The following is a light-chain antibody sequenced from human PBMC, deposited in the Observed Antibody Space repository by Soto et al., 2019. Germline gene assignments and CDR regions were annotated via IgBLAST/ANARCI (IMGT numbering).Light chain of an antibody. CDR3: SSYVTSGTLV. CDR2: EVS. Sequence: QSALTQAASVSGSPGQSITISCTGPSSAIGGSDYVSWYQKHPGKAPKVIIYEVSDRPSGVSDRFSGSKSGNTASLTISGLQAEDEADYYCSSYVTSGTLVFGGGTKVTVL. J-gene: IGLJ3*02. V-gene: IGLV2-14*01. CDR1: SSAIGGSDY.